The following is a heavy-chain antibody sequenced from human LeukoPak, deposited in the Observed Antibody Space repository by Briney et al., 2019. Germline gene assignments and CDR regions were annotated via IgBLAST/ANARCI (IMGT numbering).Heavy chain of an antibody. CDR2: IYYSGST. V-gene: IGHV4-39*01. CDR3: ARQFYESRSPHAKYFQQ. Sequence: SETQSLTCSVSGGSLSSSSYYWGWIRQAPGRGLEWIGNIYYSGSTYYSPSLKGRVTISLDTSKNQFSLKLNSVTAADTAVYYCARQFYESRSPHAKYFQQWGQGTLVTVSS. D-gene: IGHD3-22*01. J-gene: IGHJ1*01. CDR1: GGSLSSSSYY.